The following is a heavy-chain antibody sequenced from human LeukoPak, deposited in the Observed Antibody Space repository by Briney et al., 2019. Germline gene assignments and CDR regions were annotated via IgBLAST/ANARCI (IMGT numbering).Heavy chain of an antibody. V-gene: IGHV3-20*04. CDR2: INWNGGST. Sequence: RTGGSLRLSCAASGFTFDDYGMSWVRQAPGKGLEWVSGINWNGGSTGYADSVKGRFTISRDNAKNSLYLQMNSLRAEDTALYYCARDPGSNYYYYVDVWGKGTTVTVSS. J-gene: IGHJ6*03. CDR1: GFTFDDYG. D-gene: IGHD4-11*01. CDR3: ARDPGSNYYYYVDV.